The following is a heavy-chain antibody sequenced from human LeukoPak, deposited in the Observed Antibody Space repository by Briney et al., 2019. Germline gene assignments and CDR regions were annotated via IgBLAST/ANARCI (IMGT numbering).Heavy chain of an antibody. J-gene: IGHJ4*02. Sequence: GGSLRLSCAASGFIFGSFEMNWVRQAPGKGLEWVSYISSSGRTIHYADSVKGRFTISKDNAKNSLFLQMNSLRAEDTAVYYCARDLFGALDYWGQGALVTVSS. CDR1: GFIFGSFE. CDR3: ARDLFGALDY. CDR2: ISSSGRTI. D-gene: IGHD3-10*01. V-gene: IGHV3-48*03.